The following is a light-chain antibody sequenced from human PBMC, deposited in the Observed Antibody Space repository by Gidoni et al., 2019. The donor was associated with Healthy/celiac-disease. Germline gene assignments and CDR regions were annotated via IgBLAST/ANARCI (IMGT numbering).Light chain of an antibody. CDR2: KAS. CDR3: QSADSSGTYKV. V-gene: IGLV3-25*03. CDR1: ALPKQY. J-gene: IGLJ1*01. Sequence: SYELTQPPSVSVSTGQTARITCSGDALPKQYAYWYQQKPGQAPVLVIYKASERPSGIPERFSGSSSGTTVTLTISGVQAEDEADYYCQSADSSGTYKVFGTGTKVTVL.